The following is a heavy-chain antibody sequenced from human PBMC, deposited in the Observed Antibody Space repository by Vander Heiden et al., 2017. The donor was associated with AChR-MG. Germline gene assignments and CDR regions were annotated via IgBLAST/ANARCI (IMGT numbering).Heavy chain of an antibody. J-gene: IGHJ4*02. CDR3: ARYVDLFDY. CDR2: IYYGGST. Sequence: QRQPQESAPGLVKPSGTLSLTFTVPGGTISSSCYYWGWIRQPQGKGLEWIGSIYYGGSTYYKQSLKSRVTITVDTSKTQFSLKMSFVSAADTAVYYSARYVDLFDYWGQGTLVTVSS. CDR1: GGTISSSCYY. V-gene: IGHV4-39*01. D-gene: IGHD3-16*01.